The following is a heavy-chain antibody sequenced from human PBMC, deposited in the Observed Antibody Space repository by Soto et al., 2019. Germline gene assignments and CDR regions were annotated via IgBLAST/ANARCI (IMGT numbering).Heavy chain of an antibody. Sequence: SVKVSCKASGGTFSSYAISWVRQAPGQGLEWMGGIIPIFGTANYAQKFQGRVTITADESTSTAYMELNSLRAEDTAVYYCARVHRAAAVGYYGMDVWGQGTTVTVSS. D-gene: IGHD6-13*01. V-gene: IGHV1-69*13. CDR1: GGTFSSYA. J-gene: IGHJ6*02. CDR2: IIPIFGTA. CDR3: ARVHRAAAVGYYGMDV.